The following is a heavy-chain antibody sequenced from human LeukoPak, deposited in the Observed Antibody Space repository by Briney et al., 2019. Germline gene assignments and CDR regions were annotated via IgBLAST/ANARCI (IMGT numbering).Heavy chain of an antibody. Sequence: SETLSLTCTVSGGSISSSSYYWGWIRQPPGKGLEWIGSIYYSGSTYYNPSLKSRVTISVDTSKNQFSLKLSSVTAADTAVYYCARLGGFFDYWGQGTPVTVSS. D-gene: IGHD3-10*01. V-gene: IGHV4-39*01. J-gene: IGHJ4*02. CDR3: ARLGGFFDY. CDR2: IYYSGST. CDR1: GGSISSSSYY.